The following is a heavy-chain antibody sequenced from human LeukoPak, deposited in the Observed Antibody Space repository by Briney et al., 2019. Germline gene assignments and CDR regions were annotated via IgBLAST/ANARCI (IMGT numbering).Heavy chain of an antibody. V-gene: IGHV3-48*03. CDR1: GFTCSSYE. CDR3: AELGITMIGGV. Sequence: AVSLRLSCAASGFTCSSYERKWVRQAPGKGLEGSSYISSSGITIYYADSVKVLFTIYRDNAKKSLYLQMNSLRAEDTAVYYCAELGITMIGGVWGKGTTVTISS. D-gene: IGHD3-10*02. CDR2: ISSSGITI. J-gene: IGHJ6*04.